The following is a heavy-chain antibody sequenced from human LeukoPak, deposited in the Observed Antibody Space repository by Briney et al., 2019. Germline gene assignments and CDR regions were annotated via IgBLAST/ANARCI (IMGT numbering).Heavy chain of an antibody. Sequence: GGSLRLSCAASGFTFSSYAMSWVRQAPGKGLEWVTGISGSGTTYYADSVKGRFTISRDNSKNTLYLQMNSLRAEDTAVYYCAKDSMNYIVVVTAIRYFDYWGQGTLVTVSS. J-gene: IGHJ4*02. V-gene: IGHV3-23*01. CDR3: AKDSMNYIVVVTAIRYFDY. CDR1: GFTFSSYA. D-gene: IGHD2-21*02. CDR2: ISGSGTT.